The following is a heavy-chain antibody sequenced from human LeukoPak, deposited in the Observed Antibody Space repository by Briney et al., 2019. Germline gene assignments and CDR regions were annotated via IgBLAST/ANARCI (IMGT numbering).Heavy chain of an antibody. V-gene: IGHV3-30*18. J-gene: IGHJ5*02. CDR2: LSYDGSIN. D-gene: IGHD6-13*01. CDR3: AKGMAAAAGSVYNWFDP. CDR1: GLTFRNYA. Sequence: GGSLRLSCVASGLTFRNYAMHWVRQAPGKGLEWVAFLSYDGSINYYADSVKGRFTISRDNAKNPLYLQMNSLRAEDTALYYCAKGMAAAAGSVYNWFDPWGQGTLVTVSS.